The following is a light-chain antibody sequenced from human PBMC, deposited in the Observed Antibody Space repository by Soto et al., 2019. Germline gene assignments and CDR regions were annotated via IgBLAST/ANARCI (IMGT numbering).Light chain of an antibody. Sequence: EIVLMQSPGTLSLSPGESATLFCRASQSMKRRYLAWYQQKPGQAPRLLIYAASSRATGIPDRFSGSGSGTDFTLTISRLEPEDFAVYYCQQYGSSPVTFGQGTKVDIK. J-gene: IGKJ1*01. CDR3: QQYGSSPVT. V-gene: IGKV3-20*01. CDR1: QSMKRRY. CDR2: AAS.